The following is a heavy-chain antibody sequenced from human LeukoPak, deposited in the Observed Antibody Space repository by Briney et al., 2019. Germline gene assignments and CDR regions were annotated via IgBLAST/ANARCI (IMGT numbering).Heavy chain of an antibody. CDR1: GFTFSSYS. Sequence: GGSLRLSCAASGFTFSSYSMNWVRQAPGKGLEWVSSIGRSSAYMYYADSMKGRFTISRDNAKNSLYLQMNSLRAEDTAVYYCAKGNWFDPWGQGTLVTVSS. CDR3: AKGNWFDP. J-gene: IGHJ5*02. V-gene: IGHV3-21*01. CDR2: IGRSSAYM.